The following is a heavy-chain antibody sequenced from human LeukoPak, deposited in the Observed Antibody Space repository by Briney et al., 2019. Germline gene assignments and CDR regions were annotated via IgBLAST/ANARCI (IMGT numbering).Heavy chain of an antibody. CDR2: IWYDGSNK. D-gene: IGHD6-19*01. CDR1: GFTFSSYG. Sequence: PGGSLRLSCAASGFTFSSYGMHWVRQAPGKGLEWVAVIWYDGSNKYYADSVKGRFTISRDNSKNTLYLQMNSLRAEDTAVYYCARVRSSGWSFDYWGQGTLVTVSS. V-gene: IGHV3-33*01. J-gene: IGHJ4*02. CDR3: ARVRSSGWSFDY.